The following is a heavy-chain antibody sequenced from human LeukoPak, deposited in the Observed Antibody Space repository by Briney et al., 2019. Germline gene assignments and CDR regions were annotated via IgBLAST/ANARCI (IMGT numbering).Heavy chain of an antibody. CDR3: ARRAGAYSHPYDY. D-gene: IGHD4/OR15-4a*01. CDR2: ISSSSSTI. V-gene: IGHV3-48*01. CDR1: GFTFGSYG. J-gene: IGHJ4*02. Sequence: GGSLRLSCAASGFTFGSYGMTWVRQAPGKGLEWVSYISSSSSTIYYADSVKGRFTISRDNAKNSLYLQMNSLRAEDTAVYYRARRAGAYSHPYDYWGQGTLVTVSS.